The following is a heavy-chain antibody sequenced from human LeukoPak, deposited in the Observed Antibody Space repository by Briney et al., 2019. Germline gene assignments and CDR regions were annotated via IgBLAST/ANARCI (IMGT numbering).Heavy chain of an antibody. CDR3: TRMTRGHDY. CDR1: GVSFDDYY. CDR2: INHSGYA. V-gene: IGHV4-34*01. Sequence: SETLSLTCAVSGVSFDDYYWSWVRQTPGKGLEWIGEINHSGYANDNPSIKSRVTLSIDTPRNQFSLNLRSVTVADAGIYYCTRMTRGHDYRGKGTQVTVSS. D-gene: IGHD4-11*01. J-gene: IGHJ4*02.